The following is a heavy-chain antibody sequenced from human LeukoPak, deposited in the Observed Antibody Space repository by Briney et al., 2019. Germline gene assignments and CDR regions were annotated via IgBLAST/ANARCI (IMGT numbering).Heavy chain of an antibody. Sequence: GGSLRLSCAASGFTFSSYGMHWVRQAPGKGLEWVAFIRYDGSNKYYADSVKGRFTISRDNSKNTLYLQMNSLRAEDTAVYYCARIVDYVADIWGQGTMVTVSS. J-gene: IGHJ3*02. CDR2: IRYDGSNK. CDR1: GFTFSSYG. CDR3: ARIVDYVADI. V-gene: IGHV3-30*02. D-gene: IGHD4-17*01.